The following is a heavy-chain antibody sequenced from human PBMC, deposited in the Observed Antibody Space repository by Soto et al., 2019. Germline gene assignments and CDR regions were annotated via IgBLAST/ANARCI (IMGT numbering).Heavy chain of an antibody. CDR3: AKNWNWGSLVH. V-gene: IGHV4-39*01. Sequence: SETLSLTCTVSGGSISSGPYSWGWIRQPPGEGLEWIGTFYYSESTYYNPSLESRVTISVDTSKNQFSLKVSSVTVADTAVYYCAKNWNWGSLVHWGQGTLVTVSS. CDR1: GGSISSGPYS. D-gene: IGHD7-27*01. J-gene: IGHJ4*02. CDR2: FYYSEST.